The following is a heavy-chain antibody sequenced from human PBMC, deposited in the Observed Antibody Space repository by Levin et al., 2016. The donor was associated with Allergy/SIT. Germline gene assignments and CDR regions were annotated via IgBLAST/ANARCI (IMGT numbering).Heavy chain of an antibody. Sequence: WVRQAPGQRLEWMGWISAYNGNTNYAQKLQGRVTMTTDTSTSTAYMELRSLRSDDTAVYYCARWGPDIVVVPAAMVGWWFDPWGQGTLVTVSS. V-gene: IGHV1-18*01. CDR2: ISAYNGNT. CDR3: ARWGPDIVVVPAAMVGWWFDP. J-gene: IGHJ5*02. D-gene: IGHD2-2*01.